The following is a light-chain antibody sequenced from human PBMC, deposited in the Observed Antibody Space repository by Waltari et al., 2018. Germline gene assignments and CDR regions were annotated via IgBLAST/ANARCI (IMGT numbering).Light chain of an antibody. Sequence: SYELTQPPSVSVSPGQTARITCSGDALPKQYAYWYKQKPGQAPVLVIYKDTGRPSGIPERFSGSSSGTKVTLTISGVQAEDEADYYCQSADSSDTHVVFGGGTKLTVL. V-gene: IGLV3-25*03. CDR2: KDT. CDR3: QSADSSDTHVV. CDR1: ALPKQY. J-gene: IGLJ2*01.